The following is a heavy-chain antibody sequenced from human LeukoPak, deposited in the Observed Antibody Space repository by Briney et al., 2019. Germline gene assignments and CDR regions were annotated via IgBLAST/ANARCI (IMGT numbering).Heavy chain of an antibody. J-gene: IGHJ4*02. CDR3: ASPFDY. CDR1: RCTFSSYS. V-gene: IGHV3-48*01. CDR2: IDSSSSNI. Sequence: GGSLRLSCAASRCTFSSYSMNWVRQAPGKGLEWVSYIDSSSSNIYYADSVKGRFTISRDNAKNSLYLQMNSLRAEDTAVYYCASPFDYWGQGTLVTVSS.